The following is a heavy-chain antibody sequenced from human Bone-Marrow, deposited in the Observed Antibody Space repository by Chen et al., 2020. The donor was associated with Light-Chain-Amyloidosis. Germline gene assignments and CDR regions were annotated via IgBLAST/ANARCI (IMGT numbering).Heavy chain of an antibody. Sequence: QVQLVESGGGVVQPGRSLRLSCAASGFTFSSYAMDWARQAPGKGLEWVAVISFHERNKYYADSVKVRFTISRDNSKNTLYLQMNSLRAEDTAVYYCAREGYCSSSSCPFDYWGQGTLVTVSS. D-gene: IGHD2-2*01. CDR1: GFTFSSYA. J-gene: IGHJ4*02. CDR3: AREGYCSSSSCPFDY. V-gene: IGHV3-30*04. CDR2: ISFHERNK.